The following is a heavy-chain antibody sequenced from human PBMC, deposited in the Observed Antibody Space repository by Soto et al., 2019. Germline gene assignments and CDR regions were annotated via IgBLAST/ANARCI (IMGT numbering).Heavy chain of an antibody. CDR2: LNVGSGNT. D-gene: IGHD6-19*01. Sequence: ASVKVSCKASGYTFISYSMHWVRQAPGQRLEWMGWLNVGSGNTKYSQKFQGRVTITGDTSASTAYMELSSLRSEDTAVYYCARERWASGSRWFDPWGQGTLVTVSS. V-gene: IGHV1-3*01. CDR1: GYTFISYS. J-gene: IGHJ5*02. CDR3: ARERWASGSRWFDP.